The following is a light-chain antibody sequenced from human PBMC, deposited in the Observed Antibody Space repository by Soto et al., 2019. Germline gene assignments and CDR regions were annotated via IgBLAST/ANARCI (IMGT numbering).Light chain of an antibody. CDR2: EVT. CDR1: SSDVGAYNF. CDR3: SSYTSTNTPYV. V-gene: IGLV2-14*01. J-gene: IGLJ1*01. Sequence: QSVLTQPASVSGSPGQSITISCTGSSSDVGAYNFVSWYQHHPGRAPKLILYEVTTRPSGLSSRFSGSKSGNTASLTISGLQADDEATYYCSSYTSTNTPYVFGTGTKVTVL.